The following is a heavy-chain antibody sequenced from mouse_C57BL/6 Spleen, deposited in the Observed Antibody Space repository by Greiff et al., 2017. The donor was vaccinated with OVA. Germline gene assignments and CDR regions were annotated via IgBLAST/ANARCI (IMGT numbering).Heavy chain of an antibody. CDR2: ISNKAKGYTT. J-gene: IGHJ4*01. V-gene: IGHV7-3*01. CDR1: GFPFPSFY. CDR3: ASSYGSSHYAMDY. D-gene: IGHD1-1*01. Sequence: EVKLMASGGGFVQPLGSLILSCAASGFPFPSFYISWVRPPPGKALEWLCFISNKAKGYTTESIASVKGRFTISRDNSQSILYLQMNALRAEDSATYYCASSYGSSHYAMDYWGQGTSVTVSS.